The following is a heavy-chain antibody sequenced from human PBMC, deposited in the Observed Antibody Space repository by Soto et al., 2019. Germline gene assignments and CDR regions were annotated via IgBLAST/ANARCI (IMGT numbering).Heavy chain of an antibody. CDR2: INPNSGGT. V-gene: IGHV1-2*04. J-gene: IGHJ4*02. CDR1: GYTFTGYY. D-gene: IGHD5-18*01. CDR3: ARDELRDTAMVTFGY. Sequence: ASVKVSCKASGYTFTGYYMHWVRQAPGQGLEWMGWINPNSGGTNYAQKFQGWVTMTRDTSISTAYMELSRLRSDDTAVYYCARDELRDTAMVTFGYWGQGTLVTVSS.